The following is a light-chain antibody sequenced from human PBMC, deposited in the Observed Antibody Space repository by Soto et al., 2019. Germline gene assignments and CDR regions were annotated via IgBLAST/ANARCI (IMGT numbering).Light chain of an antibody. CDR2: GAS. CDR3: QQYNTWPLT. J-gene: IGKJ4*01. Sequence: EIVMKQSPAAMSVAAGEGGTRCWSATESINQNLAWYQQKPGQAPRLLIHGASYRATGIPDRFSGRGSGTEFTLAISRLQSEDFAFYYCQQYNTWPLTFGGGTKVDIK. CDR1: ESINQN. V-gene: IGKV3-15*01.